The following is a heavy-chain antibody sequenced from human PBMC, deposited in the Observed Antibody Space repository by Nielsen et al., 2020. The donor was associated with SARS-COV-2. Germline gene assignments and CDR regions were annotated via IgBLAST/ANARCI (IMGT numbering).Heavy chain of an antibody. CDR1: GFTFSSYG. V-gene: IGHV3-30*18. CDR3: AKDPDYYGSGNYGMDV. D-gene: IGHD3-10*01. CDR2: ISYDGSNK. Sequence: GGSLRLSCAASGFTFSSYGMHWVRQAPGKGLEWVAVISYDGSNKYYADSVKGRFTISRDSSKNTLYLQMNSLRAEDTAVYYCAKDPDYYGSGNYGMDVWGQGTTVTVSS. J-gene: IGHJ6*02.